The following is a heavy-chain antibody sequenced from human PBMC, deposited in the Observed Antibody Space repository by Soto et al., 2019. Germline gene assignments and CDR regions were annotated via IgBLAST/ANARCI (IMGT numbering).Heavy chain of an antibody. D-gene: IGHD6-13*01. CDR3: ARVGLAAADDDAFDI. CDR1: GGTFSSYT. V-gene: IGHV1-69*02. Sequence: QVQLVQSGAEVKKPGSSVKVSCKASGGTFSSYTISWVRQAPGQGLEWMGRIIPILGIANYAQKLQGRVTRTADKTTSTQYMGLRRLRSEDTAVYDCARVGLAAADDDAFDIWGQGTMVTVSS. CDR2: IIPILGIA. J-gene: IGHJ3*02.